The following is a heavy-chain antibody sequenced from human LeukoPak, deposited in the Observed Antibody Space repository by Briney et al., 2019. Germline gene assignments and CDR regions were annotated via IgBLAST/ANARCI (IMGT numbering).Heavy chain of an antibody. Sequence: GESLKISCKGSGYTFTTYWISWVRQMPGKGLGWMGIIYPGDSDTRYSPSFQGQVTISADKSITTAYLQWSSLKASDTAMYYCARHYGGNWDYWGQGTLVSVSS. CDR3: ARHYGGNWDY. CDR2: IYPGDSDT. V-gene: IGHV5-51*01. D-gene: IGHD4-23*01. CDR1: GYTFTTYW. J-gene: IGHJ4*02.